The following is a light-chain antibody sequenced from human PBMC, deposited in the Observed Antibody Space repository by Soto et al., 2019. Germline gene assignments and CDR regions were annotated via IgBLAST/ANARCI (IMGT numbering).Light chain of an antibody. CDR1: QSVSSNY. J-gene: IGKJ5*01. CDR2: DAS. CDR3: QQYGKSPPIT. V-gene: IGKV3-20*01. Sequence: ENVLTQSPGTLSLSPGERATLSCRASQSVSSNYLAWYQQKPGQAPRLLIYDASSRATGIPDKFSGSGSGTDFTLTISRLEPEDFAVYYCQQYGKSPPITFGQGTRLEMK.